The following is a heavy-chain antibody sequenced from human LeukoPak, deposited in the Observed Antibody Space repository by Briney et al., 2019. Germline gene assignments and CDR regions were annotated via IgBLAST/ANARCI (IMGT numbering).Heavy chain of an antibody. J-gene: IGHJ4*02. D-gene: IGHD6-13*01. CDR2: IYYSGST. CDR1: GGSISSGEYY. V-gene: IGHV4-30-4*08. CDR3: ASSIAAAGTDFDY. Sequence: SESLSLTCTVSGGSISSGEYYWSWIRQPPGKGLEWIGYIYYSGSTYYNPSLKSRVTISVDTSKNQFSLKLSSVTAADTAVYYCASSIAAAGTDFDYWGQGTLVTVSS.